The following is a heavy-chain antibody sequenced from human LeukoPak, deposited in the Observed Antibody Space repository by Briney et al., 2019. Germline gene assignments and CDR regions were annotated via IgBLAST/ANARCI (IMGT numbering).Heavy chain of an antibody. CDR3: ARDRYYDFWATFDP. CDR2: INPNSGGT. CDR1: GYTFTGYY. D-gene: IGHD3-3*01. Sequence: ASVKVSCKASGYTFTGYYMHWVRQAPGQGLEWMGWINPNSGGTNYAQKFQGRVTMTRDTSISTAYMELSRLRSDDTAVYYCARDRYYDFWATFDPWGQGTLVTVSS. J-gene: IGHJ5*02. V-gene: IGHV1-2*02.